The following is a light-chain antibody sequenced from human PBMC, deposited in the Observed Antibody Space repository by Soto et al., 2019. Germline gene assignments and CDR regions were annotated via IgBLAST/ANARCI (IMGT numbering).Light chain of an antibody. CDR2: AAS. J-gene: IGKJ5*01. Sequence: DIQMTQSPSTLSGSVGDRVTISCRASQVISGFLNWFQQKPGKAPKLLIFAASSLQSGVPSRFSGGASGKDFTLTISSLQPEDSATYYCQQSYSMPLTFGQGTRLEIK. CDR1: QVISGF. CDR3: QQSYSMPLT. V-gene: IGKV1-39*01.